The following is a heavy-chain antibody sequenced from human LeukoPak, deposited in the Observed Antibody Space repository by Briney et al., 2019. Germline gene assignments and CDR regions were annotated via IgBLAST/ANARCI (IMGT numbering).Heavy chain of an antibody. Sequence: SETLSLTCSVSGYSISSGYYWGWIRQPPGKGLEWIGSIYHSGSTYYNPSLKSRVTISVDTSKNQFSLKLSSVTAADTAVYYCAREGDSNSVGWFDPWGQGTLVTVSS. J-gene: IGHJ5*02. CDR2: IYHSGST. D-gene: IGHD6-13*01. CDR3: AREGDSNSVGWFDP. V-gene: IGHV4-38-2*02. CDR1: GYSISSGYY.